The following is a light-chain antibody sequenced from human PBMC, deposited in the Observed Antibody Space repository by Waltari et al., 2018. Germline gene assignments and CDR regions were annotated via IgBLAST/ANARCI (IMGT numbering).Light chain of an antibody. CDR3: AAWDSRLSAWL. Sequence: QAGLTQPPLVSKGLGQTATLTCSGNADNVGNEGAIWLQQYPGHPPKLLAHRSTERPTGVSGRFSASRSGDTASLNIDGLQTDDEADYHCAAWDSRLSAWLFGGGTKLTVL. J-gene: IGLJ3*02. V-gene: IGLV10-54*04. CDR2: RST. CDR1: ADNVGNEG.